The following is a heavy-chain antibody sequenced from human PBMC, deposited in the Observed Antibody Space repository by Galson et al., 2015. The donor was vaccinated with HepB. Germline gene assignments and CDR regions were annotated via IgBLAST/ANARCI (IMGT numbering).Heavy chain of an antibody. CDR3: AKDKGRTGLVIIHAFDI. Sequence: SLRLSCAGSGFTFGDYAMCWIRQAPGKGLEWVGFIGGKGYGGTTEYAASVKGRFTISRDDSKSIACLHMNSLRAEDTAVYYCAKDKGRTGLVIIHAFDIWGQGTMVTVSS. CDR1: GFTFGDYA. V-gene: IGHV3-49*03. J-gene: IGHJ3*02. CDR2: IGGKGYGGTT. D-gene: IGHD6-19*01.